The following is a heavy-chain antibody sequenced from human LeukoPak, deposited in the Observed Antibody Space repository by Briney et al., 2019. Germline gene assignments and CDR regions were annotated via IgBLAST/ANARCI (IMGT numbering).Heavy chain of an antibody. CDR2: IYTSGST. J-gene: IGHJ4*02. V-gene: IGHV4-61*02. D-gene: IGHD5-18*01. CDR1: GGSISSGSYY. Sequence: SETLCLTCTVSGGSISSGSYYWSWIRQPAGKGREWIGRIYTSGSTNYNPSLKSRVTISVDTSKNQFSLKLSSVTAADTAVYYCARGALGNTAMAPFDYWGQGTLVTVSS. CDR3: ARGALGNTAMAPFDY.